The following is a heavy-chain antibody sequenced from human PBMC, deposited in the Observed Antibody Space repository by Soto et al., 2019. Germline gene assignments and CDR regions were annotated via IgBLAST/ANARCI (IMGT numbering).Heavy chain of an antibody. CDR2: IWYDGSKK. D-gene: IGHD3-3*01. Sequence: QVQVVESGGGVVQPGRSLRLSCAASGFTFSSFGMHWVRQAPGKGLEWVSLIWYDGSKKSYGDSVEGRFTIPRDNSRNTVYSQMNSLRADDTAVYYCARDASYYSLWSGYYPTRNGMDVWGQGTTVTVSS. CDR3: ARDASYYSLWSGYYPTRNGMDV. J-gene: IGHJ6*02. V-gene: IGHV3-33*01. CDR1: GFTFSSFG.